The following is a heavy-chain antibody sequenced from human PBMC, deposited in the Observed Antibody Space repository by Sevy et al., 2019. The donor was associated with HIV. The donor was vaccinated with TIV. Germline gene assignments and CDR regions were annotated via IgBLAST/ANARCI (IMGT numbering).Heavy chain of an antibody. V-gene: IGHV3-7*01. CDR1: GFTFSSYW. Sequence: GGSLRLSCAASGFTFSSYWMSWVRQAPGKGLEWVANIKQDGSEKYYVDSVKGRFTISRDNAKNSLYLQMNSLRAEDTAVYYCARAASRSSYYYYGMDVWGQGTTVTVSS. CDR2: IKQDGSEK. CDR3: ARAASRSSYYYYGMDV. J-gene: IGHJ6*02.